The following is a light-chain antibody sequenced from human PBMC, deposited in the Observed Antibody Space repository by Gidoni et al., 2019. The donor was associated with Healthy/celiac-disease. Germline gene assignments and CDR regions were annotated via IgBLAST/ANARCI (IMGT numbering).Light chain of an antibody. CDR3: SSYTSSSTLFYV. J-gene: IGLJ1*01. CDR1: SSDVGGYNY. V-gene: IGLV2-14*01. Sequence: QSALTQPAAVSGSPGQSSPISCTGTSSDVGGYNYVSWYQQHPGKAPKLMIYEVSNRPSGVSNRFSGSKSGNTASLTISGLQAEDEADYYCSSYTSSSTLFYVFGTGTKVTVL. CDR2: EVS.